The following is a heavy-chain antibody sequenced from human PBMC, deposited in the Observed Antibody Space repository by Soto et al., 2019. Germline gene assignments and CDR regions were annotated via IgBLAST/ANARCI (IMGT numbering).Heavy chain of an antibody. CDR3: ATVFGVDYGGNSGWFDP. D-gene: IGHD4-17*01. Sequence: ASVKVSCKASGYTFTSYYMHWVRQAPGQGLEWMGGIIPIFGTANYAQKFQGRVTITADESTSTAYMELSSLRSEDTAVYYCATVFGVDYGGNSGWFDPWGQVTLVTVS. V-gene: IGHV1-69*13. CDR2: IIPIFGTA. J-gene: IGHJ5*02. CDR1: GYTFTSYY.